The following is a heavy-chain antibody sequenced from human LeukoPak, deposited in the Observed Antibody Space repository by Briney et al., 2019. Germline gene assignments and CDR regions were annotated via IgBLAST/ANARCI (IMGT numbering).Heavy chain of an antibody. CDR1: GYSISSGYY. V-gene: IGHV4-38-2*02. J-gene: IGHJ4*02. CDR2: IYHSGST. Sequence: PSETLSLTCTVSGYSISSGYYWGWIRQPPGKGLEWIGSIYHSGSTYYNPSLKSRVTISVDTSKNQFSLKLSSVTAADTAVYYCARAADSVAGPTFDYWGQGTLVTVSS. D-gene: IGHD6-19*01. CDR3: ARAADSVAGPTFDY.